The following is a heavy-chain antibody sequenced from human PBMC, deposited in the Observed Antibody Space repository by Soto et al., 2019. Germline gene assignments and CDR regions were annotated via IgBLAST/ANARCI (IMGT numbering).Heavy chain of an antibody. V-gene: IGHV2-26*01. Sequence: ATLKDSVPVLGKPTETLTLTCTFLGFSLSKARMGGSWIRQPPGKALDWLAHIFSNDEKSYSTSLKSRLTISKDTSKSQVVLTMTNMDPVDTATYYCARIAHSITIFGVVIFTFDIWGQGTMVTVSS. CDR3: ARIAHSITIFGVVIFTFDI. J-gene: IGHJ3*02. CDR1: GFSLSKARMG. D-gene: IGHD3-3*01. CDR2: IFSNDEK.